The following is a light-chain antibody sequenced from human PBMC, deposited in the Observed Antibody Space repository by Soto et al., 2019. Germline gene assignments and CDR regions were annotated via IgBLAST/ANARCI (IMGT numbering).Light chain of an antibody. CDR2: AAS. CDR1: QDLNNY. J-gene: IGKJ4*01. Sequence: DIQMTQYPSAMSASVGDRVTITCRASQDLNNYLVWFQQKPGTVPKRLIYAASSLQSGVPSRFSGSRSGTEFTLTISSLQPEDFATYYCLQHNSYPLTFGGGTKV. CDR3: LQHNSYPLT. V-gene: IGKV1-17*03.